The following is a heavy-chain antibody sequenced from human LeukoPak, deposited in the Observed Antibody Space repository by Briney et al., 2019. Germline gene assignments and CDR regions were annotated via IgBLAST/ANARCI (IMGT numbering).Heavy chain of an antibody. Sequence: GGSLRLSCAASGFTFSPYSMNWVRQAPGKGLEWVSSISGTGSYIYYADSVKGRFTISRDNAKNSLYLQMNSLRAEDTAVYYCARGPPYYYMDVWGKGTTVTVSS. CDR1: GFTFSPYS. V-gene: IGHV3-21*01. CDR2: ISGTGSYI. CDR3: ARGPPYYYMDV. J-gene: IGHJ6*03.